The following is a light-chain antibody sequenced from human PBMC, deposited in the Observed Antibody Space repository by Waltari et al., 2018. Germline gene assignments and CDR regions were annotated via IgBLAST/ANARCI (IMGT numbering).Light chain of an antibody. CDR3: QQYNSYWT. CDR2: KAS. CDR1: QSISIW. J-gene: IGKJ1*01. V-gene: IGKV1-5*03. Sequence: DIQMTQSPSNLSASVGDRVTITCRASQSISIWLAWYQQTPGKAPKLLIYKASSLESGVPSRFSGSGSGTEFTLTISSLQPDDFATYYCQQYNSYWTFGQGTKVEIK.